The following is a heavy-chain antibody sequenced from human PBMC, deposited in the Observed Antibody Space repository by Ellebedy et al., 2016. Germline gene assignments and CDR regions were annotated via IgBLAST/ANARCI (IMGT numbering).Heavy chain of an antibody. V-gene: IGHV3-30-3*01. D-gene: IGHD3-10*01. CDR3: ARPVWFGELADAFDI. CDR2: ISYDGSNK. CDR1: GFSFSSYV. J-gene: IGHJ3*02. Sequence: GESLKISCAASGFSFSSYVMHWVRQVPGTGLEWVAVISYDGSNKYYADSVKGRFTISRDNSKNTLYLQMNSLRTEDTAVYYCARPVWFGELADAFDIWGQGTMVTVSS.